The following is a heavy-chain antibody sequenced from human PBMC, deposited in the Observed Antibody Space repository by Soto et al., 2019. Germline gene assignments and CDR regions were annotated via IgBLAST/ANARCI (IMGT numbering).Heavy chain of an antibody. J-gene: IGHJ4*02. CDR1: GFTFSSYG. D-gene: IGHD1-1*01. V-gene: IGHV3-30*19. CDR3: VRDDDNLDNGLDH. Sequence: QVQLVESGGGVVQPGGSLRLSCTASGFTFSSYGMHWVRQAPGKGLQWVAVIPHDGTYQYYLDSVKGRFTISRDNSKDTLYLQMNSLRVEDTAVYYCVRDDDNLDNGLDHWGPGTLVTVSS. CDR2: IPHDGTYQ.